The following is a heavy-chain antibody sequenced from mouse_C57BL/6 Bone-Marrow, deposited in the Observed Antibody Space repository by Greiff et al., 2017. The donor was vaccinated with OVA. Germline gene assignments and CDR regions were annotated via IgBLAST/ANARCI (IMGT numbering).Heavy chain of an antibody. CDR2: ITSDGGST. CDR1: EYEFPSHD. CDR3: ASLPGYYFDY. V-gene: IGHV5-2*01. Sequence: EVKLQESGGGLVQPGESLKLSCESNEYEFPSHDMSWVRKTPEKRLELVAAITSDGGSTYYPDTMERRFIISRDNTKKTLYLQMSSLRSEDTALYYCASLPGYYFDYWGQGTTLTVSS. J-gene: IGHJ2*01.